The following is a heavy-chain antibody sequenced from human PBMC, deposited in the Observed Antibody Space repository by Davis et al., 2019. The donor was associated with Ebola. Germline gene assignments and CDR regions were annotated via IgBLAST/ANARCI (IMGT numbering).Heavy chain of an antibody. CDR1: GGSVGSRSYF. CDR3: ATHGGD. D-gene: IGHD3-16*01. J-gene: IGHJ4*02. Sequence: SETLSLTCTVSGGSVGSRSYFWAWIRQPPGKGLEWIGSIYYNGNTDYNPSLKSRISMSIVTSENQLSLKLTSVTAADTAVYYCATHGGDWGQGSLVTVSS. CDR2: IYYNGNT. V-gene: IGHV4-39*01.